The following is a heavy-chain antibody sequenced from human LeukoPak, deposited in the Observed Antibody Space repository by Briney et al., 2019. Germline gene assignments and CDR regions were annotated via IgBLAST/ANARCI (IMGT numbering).Heavy chain of an antibody. CDR3: ANYGSVSYFAY. Sequence: PGGSLRLSCAASGXTFSNYGVHWVRQAPGKGLEWVALISYDGSNKYYADSVKGRFTISRDNSKNTLYLQMISLRAEDTAVYYCANYGSVSYFAYWGQGTLVTVSS. J-gene: IGHJ4*02. D-gene: IGHD3-10*01. CDR2: ISYDGSNK. CDR1: GXTFSNYG. V-gene: IGHV3-30*18.